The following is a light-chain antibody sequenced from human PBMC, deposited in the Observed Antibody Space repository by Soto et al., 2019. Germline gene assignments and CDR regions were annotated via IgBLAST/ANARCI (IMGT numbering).Light chain of an antibody. Sequence: QSVLTQPASVSGSPGQSITISYTGTSSDVGSYNLVSWYQQHPGKAPKLMIYEGSKRPSGVSNRFSGSKSGNTASLTISGLQAEDEADYYCCSYAGSSTLYVFGTGTKVTVL. CDR2: EGS. V-gene: IGLV2-23*01. CDR1: SSDVGSYNL. J-gene: IGLJ1*01. CDR3: CSYAGSSTLYV.